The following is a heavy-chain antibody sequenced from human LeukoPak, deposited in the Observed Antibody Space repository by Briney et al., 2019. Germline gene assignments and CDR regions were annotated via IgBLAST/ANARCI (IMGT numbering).Heavy chain of an antibody. CDR2: ITPKSGDT. D-gene: IGHD3-3*02. V-gene: IGHV1-2*02. CDR1: GYTFSDFY. J-gene: IGHJ4*02. CDR3: ARVRLADERAWAY. Sequence: ASVKISCKASGYTFSDFYIHWVRQAPGQGLEYVGWITPKSGDTYSPQRFQGRVTMTRDASISTAYMELSSLRSDDTAVYFCARVRLADERAWAYWGQGTLVTVSS.